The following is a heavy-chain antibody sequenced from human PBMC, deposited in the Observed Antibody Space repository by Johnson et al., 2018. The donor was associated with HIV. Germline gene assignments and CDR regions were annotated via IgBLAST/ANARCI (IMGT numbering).Heavy chain of an antibody. CDR1: GFTFDDYA. J-gene: IGHJ3*02. D-gene: IGHD1-26*01. Sequence: EVHLVESGGGLVQPGRSLRLSCAASGFTFDDYAMHWVRQAPGKGLEWVSGISWNSGSIGYADSVKGLFTISRDNAKNSLYVQMSSLTAGDTAVYYCARTRSGSFPHSDPFDTWGQGTMVTVSS. V-gene: IGHV3-9*01. CDR2: ISWNSGSI. CDR3: ARTRSGSFPHSDPFDT.